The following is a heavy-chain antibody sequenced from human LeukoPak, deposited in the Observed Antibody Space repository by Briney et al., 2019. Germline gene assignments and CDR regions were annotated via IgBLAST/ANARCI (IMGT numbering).Heavy chain of an antibody. CDR2: INPNSGGT. D-gene: IGHD6-13*01. J-gene: IGHJ6*02. V-gene: IGHV1-2*04. CDR3: AKSSSVGPAYYYYGMDV. Sequence: ASVKVSCKASGYTFTGYYMHWVRQAPGQGLEWMGWINPNSGGTNYAQKFQGWVTMTRDTSISTAYMELSRLRSDDTAVYYCAKSSSVGPAYYYYGMDVWGQGTTVTVSS. CDR1: GYTFTGYY.